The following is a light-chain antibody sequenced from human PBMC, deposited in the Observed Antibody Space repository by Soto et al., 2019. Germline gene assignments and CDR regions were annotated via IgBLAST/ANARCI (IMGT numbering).Light chain of an antibody. J-gene: IGKJ2*01. CDR2: KAS. V-gene: IGKV1-13*02. CDR3: QQYNSYYT. Sequence: AIQLTQSPSSLYASVGDRVTITCRASQAIRTALGWYQQKPGKVPKLLIYKASSLESGVPSRFSGSGSGTEFTLTISSLQPDDFATYYCQQYNSYYTFGQGTKLEIK. CDR1: QAIRTA.